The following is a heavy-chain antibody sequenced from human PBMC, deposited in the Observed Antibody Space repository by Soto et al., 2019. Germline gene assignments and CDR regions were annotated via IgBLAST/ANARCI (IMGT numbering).Heavy chain of an antibody. J-gene: IGHJ4*02. D-gene: IGHD3-22*01. CDR2: TRNKANSYTT. V-gene: IGHV3-72*01. Sequence: SLRLSCSASVFTFSDHYMDWFRQAPGKGLEWVGRTRNKANSYTTEYAASVKGRFTISRDDSKNSLYLQMNSLKTEDTAVYYCARASRFGDSSGYYPYYFDYWGQGTLVTVSS. CDR1: VFTFSDHY. CDR3: ARASRFGDSSGYYPYYFDY.